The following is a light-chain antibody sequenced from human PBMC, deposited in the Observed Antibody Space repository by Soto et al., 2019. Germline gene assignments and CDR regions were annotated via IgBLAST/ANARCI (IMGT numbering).Light chain of an antibody. Sequence: EIVMTQSPATLSVSPGERATLSCRASQSVSSNLAWYQQKPGQAPRLLIYGASTRATGIPARFSGSGSGTEFTLTISSLQSEDCAVYYCQQYNNWPGTFGQGTKLEI. CDR3: QQYNNWPGT. V-gene: IGKV3-15*01. CDR1: QSVSSN. J-gene: IGKJ1*01. CDR2: GAS.